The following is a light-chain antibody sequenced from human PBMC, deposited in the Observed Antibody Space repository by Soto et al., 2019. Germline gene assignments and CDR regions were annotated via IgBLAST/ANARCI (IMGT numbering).Light chain of an antibody. CDR2: AAS. CDR1: QNIRNY. V-gene: IGKV1-39*01. Sequence: IQLTQSPSSLSASVGDRVTIACRSSQNIRNYLNWYQRKPGQAPRLLTYAASTLQSGVPSRFNGTGSGTDFTFTIISLQPEDFATYFCQQTYTFPLTFGQGTMLEIK. CDR3: QQTYTFPLT. J-gene: IGKJ2*01.